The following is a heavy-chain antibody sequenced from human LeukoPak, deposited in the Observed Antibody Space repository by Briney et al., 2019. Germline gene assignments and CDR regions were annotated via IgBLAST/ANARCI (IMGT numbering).Heavy chain of an antibody. CDR1: GGSVRSDRYY. J-gene: IGHJ4*02. Sequence: PSETLSLTCTVSGGSVRSDRYYWSWVRQPPGKGLEWIGSTYSGGNTYFNPSLQSRLTISLDKAKNQFSLRLTSVTAADTASYYCAREASPDGTAMFHLTVLDSWGQGALVTVSS. CDR3: AREASPDGTAMFHLTVLDS. CDR2: TYSGGNT. D-gene: IGHD2-2*01. V-gene: IGHV4-39*07.